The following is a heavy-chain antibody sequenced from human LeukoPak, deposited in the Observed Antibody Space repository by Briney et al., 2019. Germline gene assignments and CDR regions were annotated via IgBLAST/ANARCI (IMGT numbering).Heavy chain of an antibody. CDR2: IYYSGKS. CDR3: ARCNSILTGHYSDYYYYMDV. D-gene: IGHD3-9*01. CDR1: DGSISSSTYY. J-gene: IGHJ6*03. V-gene: IGHV4-39*01. Sequence: SETLSLTCTVSDGSISSSTYYWGWVRQPPGKGLEWIGFIYYSGKSYYNPSLKSRVTISVDTSKNQFSLKLSSVTAADTGVYYCARCNSILTGHYSDYYYYMDVWGKGTTVTVSS.